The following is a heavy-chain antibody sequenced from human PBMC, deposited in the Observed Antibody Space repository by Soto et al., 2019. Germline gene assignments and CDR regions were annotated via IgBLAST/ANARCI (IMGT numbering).Heavy chain of an antibody. V-gene: IGHV1-18*04. CDR1: GYTFTSYG. D-gene: IGHD3-3*01. CDR2: ISAYNGNT. CDR3: ARDRGEGRITIFGVVNKGMDV. Sequence: ASVKVSWKASGYTFTSYGISGVRQAPGQGLEWMGWISAYNGNTNYAQKLQGRVTMTTDTSTSTAYMELRSLRSDDPAVYYCARDRGEGRITIFGVVNKGMDVWG. J-gene: IGHJ6*02.